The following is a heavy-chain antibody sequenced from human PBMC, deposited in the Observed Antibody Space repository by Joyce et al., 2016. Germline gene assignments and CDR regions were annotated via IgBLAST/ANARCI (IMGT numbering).Heavy chain of an antibody. CDR3: ARESLLQGFFNY. D-gene: IGHD2-21*01. CDR2: IRQDGSET. Sequence: EVQLVESGGGLVQPGGALGLSCAASGLHFSSYWMSWVRQAPGKGLEWVANIRQDGSETYSLDSVKGRFTISRDNAKNSLYLQMSSLRAEDTAVYYCARESLLQGFFNYWGQGTLVTVSS. V-gene: IGHV3-7*01. J-gene: IGHJ4*02. CDR1: GLHFSSYW.